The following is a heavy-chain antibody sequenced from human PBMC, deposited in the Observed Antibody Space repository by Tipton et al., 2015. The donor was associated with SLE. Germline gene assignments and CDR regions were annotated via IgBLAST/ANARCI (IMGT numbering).Heavy chain of an antibody. D-gene: IGHD3-3*01. V-gene: IGHV3-11*04. CDR1: GFTFSDYY. CDR2: ISSSGSTI. J-gene: IGHJ4*02. Sequence: SLRLSCAASGFTFSDYYMSWIRQAPGKGLEWVSYISSSGSTIYYADPVKGRFTISRDNAKNSLYLQMNSLRAEDTAVYYCARDSGGYYPYCDYWGQGTLVTVSS. CDR3: ARDSGGYYPYCDY.